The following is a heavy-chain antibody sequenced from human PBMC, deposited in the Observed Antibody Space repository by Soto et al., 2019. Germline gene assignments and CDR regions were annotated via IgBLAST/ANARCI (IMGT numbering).Heavy chain of an antibody. J-gene: IGHJ6*02. D-gene: IGHD2-15*01. CDR2: ISYDGSNK. CDR3: AKERGGNCYCYGMDV. V-gene: IGHV3-30*18. Sequence: QVQLVESGGGVVQPGRSLRLSCAASGFTFSSYGMHWVRQAPGKGLEWVAVISYDGSNKYYADSVKGRFTISRDNSKNTLYLQMNSLIAEDTAVYYCAKERGGNCYCYGMDVWGQGTTVTVSS. CDR1: GFTFSSYG.